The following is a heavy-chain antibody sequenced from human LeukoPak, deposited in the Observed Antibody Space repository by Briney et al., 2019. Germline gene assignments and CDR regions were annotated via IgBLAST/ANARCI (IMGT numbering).Heavy chain of an antibody. J-gene: IGHJ6*03. CDR2: INHSGST. Sequence: PSETLPLTCAVYGGSFSGYYWSWIRQPPGKGLEWIGEINHSGSTNYNPSLKSRVTISVDTSKNQFSLKLSSVTAADTAVYYCARYGSGSPYYYYYYMDVWGKGTTVTISS. CDR1: GGSFSGYY. D-gene: IGHD3-10*01. CDR3: ARYGSGSPYYYYYYMDV. V-gene: IGHV4-34*01.